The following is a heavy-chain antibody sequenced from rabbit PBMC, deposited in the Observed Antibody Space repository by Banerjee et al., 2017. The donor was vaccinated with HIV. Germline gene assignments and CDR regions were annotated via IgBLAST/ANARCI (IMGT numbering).Heavy chain of an antibody. J-gene: IGHJ3*01. CDR1: GFSFSSSYW. CDR2: IYAGSSGTT. Sequence: QEQLEESGGDLVQPEGSLTLTCTASGFSFSSSYWICRVRQAPGKGLEWIACIYAGSSGTTYYASWAKGRFTISKTSSTTVTLQLNSLTAADTATYFCARGYDGYGGVAYALTRLDLWGPGTLVTVS. V-gene: IGHV1S45*01. CDR3: ARGYDGYGGVAYALTRLDL. D-gene: IGHD6-1*01.